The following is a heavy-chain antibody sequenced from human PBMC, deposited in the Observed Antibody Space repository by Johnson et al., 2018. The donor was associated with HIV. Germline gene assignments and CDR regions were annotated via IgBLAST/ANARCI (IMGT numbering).Heavy chain of an antibody. CDR3: ARDGGDMVTRGSFDV. J-gene: IGHJ3*01. CDR1: GFTFSSYW. D-gene: IGHD5-18*01. V-gene: IGHV3-48*04. Sequence: VQLVESGGGLVQPGGSLRLSCAASGFTFSSYWMSWVRQAPGKGLEWVSYISSSGSTIYYADSVKGRFTISRDNAKNSLYLQMNSLGAEDTAVYYCARDGGDMVTRGSFDVWGQGTVVTVSS. CDR2: ISSSGSTI.